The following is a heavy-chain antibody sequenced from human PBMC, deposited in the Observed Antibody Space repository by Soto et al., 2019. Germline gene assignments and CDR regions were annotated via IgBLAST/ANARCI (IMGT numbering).Heavy chain of an antibody. CDR1: GGSISSRNW. CDR3: ATIGASVTHTYFDY. Sequence: QVQLQESGPGLVKPSGTLSLTCAVSGGSISSRNWWSWVRQPPGKGLEWIGEIYHSGSTDYKPSLKSRVTMSVDKSKNQFSLNLTSVTAADAALYYCATIGASVTHTYFDYWGQGTPVTVSS. CDR2: IYHSGST. J-gene: IGHJ4*02. V-gene: IGHV4-4*02. D-gene: IGHD3-16*01.